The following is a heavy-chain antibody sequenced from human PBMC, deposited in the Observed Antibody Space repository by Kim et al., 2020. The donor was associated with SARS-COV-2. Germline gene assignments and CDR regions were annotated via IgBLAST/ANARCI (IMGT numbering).Heavy chain of an antibody. CDR1: GYSFTSYW. J-gene: IGHJ6*02. CDR3: ARLVGFEGLLYGMDV. Sequence: GESLKISCKGSGYSFTSYWIGWVRQMPGKGLEWMGIIYPGDSDTRYSPSFQGQVTISADKSISTAYLQWSSLKASDTAMYYCARLVGFEGLLYGMDVWGQGTTVTVSS. V-gene: IGHV5-51*01. D-gene: IGHD1-26*01. CDR2: IYPGDSDT.